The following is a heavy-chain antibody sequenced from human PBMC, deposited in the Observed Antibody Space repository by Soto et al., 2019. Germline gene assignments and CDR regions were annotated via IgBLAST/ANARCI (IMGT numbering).Heavy chain of an antibody. V-gene: IGHV3-33*01. Sequence: QVQLVESGGGVVQPGRSLRLSCAASGFTFSSYGMHWVRQAPGKGLEWVAVIWYDGSNKYYADSVKGRFTISRDNSKNTLDLQMNSLRAEDTAVYYCARAHEPSRGCTHYFDYWGQGTLVTVSS. CDR2: IWYDGSNK. CDR1: GFTFSSYG. J-gene: IGHJ4*02. D-gene: IGHD6-19*01. CDR3: ARAHEPSRGCTHYFDY.